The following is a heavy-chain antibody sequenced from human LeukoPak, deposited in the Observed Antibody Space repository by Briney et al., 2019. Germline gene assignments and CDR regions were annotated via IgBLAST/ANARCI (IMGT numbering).Heavy chain of an antibody. D-gene: IGHD6-19*01. V-gene: IGHV3-30*02. CDR3: TKIGSNGWEHFDS. CDR2: IRYDGGTE. CDR1: GFTFVRFG. Sequence: GGSLRLSCAASGFTFVRFGMHWVRQAPGKGLEWVAFIRYDGGTEYYADSVKGRFTISRDNSKSTLFLHMDSLRTEDTALYYCTKIGSNGWEHFDSWGQGTLVTVSS. J-gene: IGHJ4*02.